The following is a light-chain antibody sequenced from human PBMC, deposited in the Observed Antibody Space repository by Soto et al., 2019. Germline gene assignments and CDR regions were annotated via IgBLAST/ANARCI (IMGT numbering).Light chain of an antibody. V-gene: IGKV1-39*01. Sequence: DIQMTQSPSSLSASIGDRVTITCRASRSIFSYLNRYQQRPGKGPQVVIYAASSLQGGVPSRFGGSGSGTDFTLTIDSLQPEDFATYYCQQSYDTSYTFGQGTKLEIK. J-gene: IGKJ2*01. CDR2: AAS. CDR1: RSIFSY. CDR3: QQSYDTSYT.